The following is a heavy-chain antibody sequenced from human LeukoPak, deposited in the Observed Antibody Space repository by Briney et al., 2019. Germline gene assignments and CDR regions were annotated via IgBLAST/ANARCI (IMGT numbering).Heavy chain of an antibody. CDR1: GYTFNIYG. Sequence: ASVKVSCKASGYTFNIYGVGWVRQAPGQGLEWMGWISAYNGDTKYAEKLQGRVTMTTDTSTSTAYMELRSLRSDDTAVYYCARDPSNTSGWYVYFDYWGQGTLVTVSS. D-gene: IGHD6-19*01. J-gene: IGHJ4*02. CDR2: ISAYNGDT. CDR3: ARDPSNTSGWYVYFDY. V-gene: IGHV1-18*04.